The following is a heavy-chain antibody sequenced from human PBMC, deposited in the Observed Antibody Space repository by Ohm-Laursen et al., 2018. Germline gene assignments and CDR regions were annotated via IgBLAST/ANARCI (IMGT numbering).Heavy chain of an antibody. D-gene: IGHD4-17*01. Sequence: SQTLSLTCTVLGYSISSGYYWGWIRQSPGKGLERIYSVYHAGNTHYNPSLKSRFSFSLDTSKDHFSLKLSSVTAADTAVYYCARSRRQYGDLTDAFDVWGQGTSVTVSS. CDR3: ARSRRQYGDLTDAFDV. V-gene: IGHV4-38-2*02. CDR2: VYHAGNT. J-gene: IGHJ3*01. CDR1: GYSISSGYY.